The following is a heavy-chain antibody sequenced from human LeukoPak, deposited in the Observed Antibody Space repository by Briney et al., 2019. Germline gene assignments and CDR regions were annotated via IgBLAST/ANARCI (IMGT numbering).Heavy chain of an antibody. CDR2: IKHSGST. CDR1: GGSFSGYY. Sequence: KSSETLSLTCAVYGGSFSGYYWSWIRQPPGKGLEWIGEIKHSGSTNYNPSLKSRVTISVDTSKNQFSLKLSSVTAADTAVYYCARAKFYYDSSGYYRYYYYYYMDVWGKGTTVTVSS. CDR3: ARAKFYYDSSGYYRYYYYYYMDV. D-gene: IGHD3-22*01. V-gene: IGHV4-34*01. J-gene: IGHJ6*03.